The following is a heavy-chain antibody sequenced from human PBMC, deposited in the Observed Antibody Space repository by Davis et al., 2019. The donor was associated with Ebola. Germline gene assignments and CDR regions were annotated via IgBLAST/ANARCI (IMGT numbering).Heavy chain of an antibody. V-gene: IGHV4-34*01. CDR2: INHSGST. D-gene: IGHD2-15*01. CDR3: ASLLGYCSGGSCYGG. CDR1: GGSFSGYY. J-gene: IGHJ4*02. Sequence: MPSETLSLTCGVYGGSFSGYYWSWIRQPPGKGLEWIGEINHSGSTNYNPSLKSRVTISVDTSKNQFSLKLSSVTAADTAVYYCASLLGYCSGGSCYGGWGQGTLVTVSS.